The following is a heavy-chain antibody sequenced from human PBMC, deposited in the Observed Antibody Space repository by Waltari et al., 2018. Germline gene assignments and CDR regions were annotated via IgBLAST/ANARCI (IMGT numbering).Heavy chain of an antibody. V-gene: IGHV4-59*01. CDR3: ARGGGGDWEWFDP. D-gene: IGHD2-21*02. Sequence: QVQLQESGPSLVKPSETLSLLCSVSGGPISSYYWSWLRQPPGKGLDWIGYIYYTGSTNFNPSLKSRVTMSVDTSKNQFSLKLSSVTAADTAFYYCARGGGGDWEWFDPWGQGTLVTVSS. J-gene: IGHJ5*02. CDR2: IYYTGST. CDR1: GGPISSYY.